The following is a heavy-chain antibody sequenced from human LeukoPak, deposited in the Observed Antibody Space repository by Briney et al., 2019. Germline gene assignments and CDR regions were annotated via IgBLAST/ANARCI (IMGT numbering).Heavy chain of an antibody. CDR1: GGTFSSYA. CDR3: RVVDANYYYYGMDV. Sequence: ASVKVSCKASGGTFSSYAISWVRQAPGQGLEWMGGIIPIFGTANYAQKFQGRVTITADESTSTAYMELSSLRSEDTAVYYCRVVDANYYYYGMDVWAKGPRSPSP. V-gene: IGHV1-69*01. D-gene: IGHD3-22*01. J-gene: IGHJ6*02. CDR2: IIPIFGTA.